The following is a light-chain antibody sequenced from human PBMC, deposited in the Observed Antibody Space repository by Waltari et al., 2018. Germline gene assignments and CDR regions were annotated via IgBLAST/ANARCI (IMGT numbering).Light chain of an antibody. J-gene: IGLJ2*01. CDR2: DTD. V-gene: IGLV1-47*01. Sequence: QSLLTQSPSASGTPGQRVSISCSGSSSNTGNNHVYWYQHFPGTAPSHLIYDTDRRPSGVPERFSASKSGTSASLAISGLRSEDEADYYCAAWDDSRSVVFGGGTRLTVL. CDR3: AAWDDSRSVV. CDR1: SSNTGNNH.